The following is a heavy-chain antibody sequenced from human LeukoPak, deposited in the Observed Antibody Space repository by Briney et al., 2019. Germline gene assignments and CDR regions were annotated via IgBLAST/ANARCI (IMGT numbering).Heavy chain of an antibody. D-gene: IGHD3-3*01. CDR1: VGSISSYY. CDR2: IYTRGSP. V-gene: IGHV4-4*07. J-gene: IGHJ5*02. Sequence: SETLSVTCTVPVGSISSYYWSWIRPPAGKGLEWIGRIYTRGSPNYNPSLKSRVTMSVDTSRNQFSLKLSSVTAADTAVYYCARNFGVANMNWFDPRGQGTLVTVSS. CDR3: ARNFGVANMNWFDP.